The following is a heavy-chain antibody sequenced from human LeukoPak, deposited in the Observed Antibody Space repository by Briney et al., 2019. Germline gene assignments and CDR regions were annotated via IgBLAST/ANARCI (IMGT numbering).Heavy chain of an antibody. Sequence: ASVKVSFKASGYTFTSYGISWGRQAPGQGGGWMGCISAYNGNTNYTQKLQGRVTMTTHTSTSTAYMQLRSLRSHDTAVYYCARATMVRGVTDGYYYYYYMDVWGKGTTVTVSS. CDR2: ISAYNGNT. CDR1: GYTFTSYG. J-gene: IGHJ6*03. V-gene: IGHV1-18*01. CDR3: ARATMVRGVTDGYYYYYYMDV. D-gene: IGHD3-10*01.